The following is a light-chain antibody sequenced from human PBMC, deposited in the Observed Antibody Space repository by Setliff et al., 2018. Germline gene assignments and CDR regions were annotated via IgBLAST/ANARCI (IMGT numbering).Light chain of an antibody. Sequence: SALAQPASVSGSPGQSITISCTGTSSDVGRYRLVSWYQHRPGKAPKLMIYEVNKRPSGVFNRFSGSKSGNTASLTVSGPQAEDEADYYCCSFTGSSYVFGSGSKGTVL. CDR2: EVN. CDR1: SSDVGRYRL. V-gene: IGLV2-23*02. CDR3: CSFTGSSYV. J-gene: IGLJ1*01.